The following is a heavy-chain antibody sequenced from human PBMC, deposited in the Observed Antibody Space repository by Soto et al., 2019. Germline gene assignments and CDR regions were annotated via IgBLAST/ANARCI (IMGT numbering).Heavy chain of an antibody. CDR2: MNPNSGNT. Sequence: ASVKVSCKASGYTFTSYDINWVRQATGQGLEWMGWMNPNSGNTGYAQKFQGRVTMTTDTSTSTAYMELSSLRSDDTAVYYCARADGNGENYHYRDVWGKGTTVTVSS. V-gene: IGHV1-8*01. CDR1: GYTFTSYD. D-gene: IGHD3-10*01. J-gene: IGHJ6*03. CDR3: ARADGNGENYHYRDV.